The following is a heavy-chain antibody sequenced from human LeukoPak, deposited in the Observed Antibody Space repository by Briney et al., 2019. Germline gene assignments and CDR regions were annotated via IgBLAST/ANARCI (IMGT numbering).Heavy chain of an antibody. J-gene: IGHJ3*02. CDR2: ISGSGGST. CDR1: GFTFSSYA. Sequence: GGSLRLSCAASGFTFSSYAMSWGRQAPGKGLEWVSAISGSGGSTYYADSVKGRFTISRDNSKNTLYLQMNSLRAEDTAVYYCAKHEGFYGSGGDAFDIWGQGTMVTVSS. V-gene: IGHV3-23*01. D-gene: IGHD3-10*01. CDR3: AKHEGFYGSGGDAFDI.